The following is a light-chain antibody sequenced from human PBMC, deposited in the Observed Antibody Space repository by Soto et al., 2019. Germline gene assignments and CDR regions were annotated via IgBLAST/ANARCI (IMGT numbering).Light chain of an antibody. CDR3: QQYGSSPWT. Sequence: EIVLTQSPGTLSLSPGERATLSCRASQSVSSSYLAWYQQKPGQAPRLLIYGASSRATGIPGRFSGSGSETDFTLTISRLEPEDFAVFYCQQYGSSPWTFGQGTKVEIK. CDR2: GAS. CDR1: QSVSSSY. V-gene: IGKV3-20*01. J-gene: IGKJ1*01.